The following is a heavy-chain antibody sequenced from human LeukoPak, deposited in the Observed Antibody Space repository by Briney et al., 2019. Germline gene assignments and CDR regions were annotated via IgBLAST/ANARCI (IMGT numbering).Heavy chain of an antibody. Sequence: KPGGSLRLSCAAAGFTFSDYYMSWTRQAPGKVMEWVSYITSSGSTIYYADSMKGRFTISRDNAKHSLFLQLDSLRAEDTAVYYCARIGRPAAFDIWGQGTLVIVSS. V-gene: IGHV3-11*01. D-gene: IGHD6-6*01. CDR2: ITSSGSTI. CDR3: ARIGRPAAFDI. J-gene: IGHJ3*02. CDR1: GFTFSDYY.